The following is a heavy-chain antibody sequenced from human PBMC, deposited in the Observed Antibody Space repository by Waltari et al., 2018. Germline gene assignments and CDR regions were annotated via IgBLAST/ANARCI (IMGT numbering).Heavy chain of an antibody. CDR1: GFTFSSYS. V-gene: IGHV3-21*01. J-gene: IGHJ4*02. Sequence: EVQLVESGGGLVKPGGSLRLSCAASGFTFSSYSMNGCRQAPGKGLEWVSSISSSSNYIYYADSVKGRFTIFRDNAKHSLFLQMNSLRAEDTAVYYCARDFTSWGFDYWGQGTLVTVSS. CDR3: ARDFTSWGFDY. D-gene: IGHD2-2*01. CDR2: ISSSSNYI.